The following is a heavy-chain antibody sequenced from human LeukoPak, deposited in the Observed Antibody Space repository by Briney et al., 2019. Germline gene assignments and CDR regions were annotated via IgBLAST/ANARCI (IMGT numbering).Heavy chain of an antibody. Sequence: ASVKVSCKASGYTFTSYDINWVRQATGQGLEWMGWMNPNSGNTGYAQEFQGRVTMTRNTSISTAYMELSSLRSEDTAVYYCARSIVVVVAATRFEDWFDPWGQGTLVTVSS. CDR1: GYTFTSYD. D-gene: IGHD2-15*01. J-gene: IGHJ5*02. V-gene: IGHV1-8*01. CDR2: MNPNSGNT. CDR3: ARSIVVVVAATRFEDWFDP.